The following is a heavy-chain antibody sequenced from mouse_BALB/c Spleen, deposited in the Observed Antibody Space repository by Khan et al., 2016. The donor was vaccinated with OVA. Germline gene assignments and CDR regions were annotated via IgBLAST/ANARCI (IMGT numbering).Heavy chain of an antibody. Sequence: VELVESGGGLVQPGGSRKLSCAASGFTFSSYGMHWVRQAPEKGLEWVAYISGDSSTIYYADTVKGRFTISRDNPKNTLFLQMTSLMSEDTAMYYCATSDYYGYYFDYWGPGTTLTVSS. CDR3: ATSDYYGYYFDY. V-gene: IGHV5-17*02. CDR2: ISGDSSTI. CDR1: GFTFSSYG. J-gene: IGHJ2*01. D-gene: IGHD1-1*01.